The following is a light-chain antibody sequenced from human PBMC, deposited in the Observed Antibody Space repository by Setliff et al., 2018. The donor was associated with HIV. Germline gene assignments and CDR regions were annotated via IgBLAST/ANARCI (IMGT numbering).Light chain of an antibody. CDR2: WAS. CDR1: QSVFYNSNNKNY. Sequence: DIVMTQSPDSLAVSLGERATINCKSRQSVFYNSNNKNYLAWYQQKPGQPPKLLIYWASTRASGVPDRFSGSGSGTDFTLTISSLQAEDVAVYYCQQYFSTPQTFGQGTKVDIK. V-gene: IGKV4-1*01. CDR3: QQYFSTPQT. J-gene: IGKJ1*01.